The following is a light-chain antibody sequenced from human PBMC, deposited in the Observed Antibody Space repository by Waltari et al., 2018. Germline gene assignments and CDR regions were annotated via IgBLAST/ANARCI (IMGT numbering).Light chain of an antibody. CDR2: DVN. CDR3: NSFTTSFTFV. Sequence: QSALAQPASVSGSPGQSIPIPCTGTSTDVGAYAYVSWYQRHPGKAPRLIIYDVNHRPSGLPDRFSGSKSGNTASLSISGLQAEDEADYYCNSFTTSFTFVFGTGTKVTVL. CDR1: STDVGAYAY. V-gene: IGLV2-14*03. J-gene: IGLJ1*01.